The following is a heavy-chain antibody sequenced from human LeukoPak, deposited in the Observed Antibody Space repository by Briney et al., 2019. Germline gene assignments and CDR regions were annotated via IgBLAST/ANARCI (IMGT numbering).Heavy chain of an antibody. CDR3: ATLTVATSFDY. CDR2: ISSSGTTT. D-gene: IGHD4-17*01. V-gene: IGHV3-48*03. Sequence: PGGSLRLSCAASGFSFSVYEMHWVRQAPGKGLEWISDISSSGTTTYYADSVKGRSTISRDNAKNSLYRQMNSLRAEDTAVYYCATLTVATSFDYWGQGTLVTVSS. CDR1: GFSFSVYE. J-gene: IGHJ4*02.